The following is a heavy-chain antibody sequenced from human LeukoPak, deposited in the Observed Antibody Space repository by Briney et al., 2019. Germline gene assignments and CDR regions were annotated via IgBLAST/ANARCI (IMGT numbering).Heavy chain of an antibody. D-gene: IGHD3-22*01. CDR2: INHSGST. CDR3: ARRSSGYPYYYHYYMDV. Sequence: SETLSLTCAVYGGSFSGYYWSWIRQPPGKGLEWIGEINHSGSTNYNPSLKSRVTISVDTSKNQFSLKLSSVTAADTAVYYCARRSSGYPYYYHYYMDVWGKGTTVTVSS. V-gene: IGHV4-34*01. J-gene: IGHJ6*03. CDR1: GGSFSGYY.